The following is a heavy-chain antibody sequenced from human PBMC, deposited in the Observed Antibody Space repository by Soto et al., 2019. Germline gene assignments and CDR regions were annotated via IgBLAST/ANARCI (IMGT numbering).Heavy chain of an antibody. D-gene: IGHD2-2*01. CDR2: TYFSGSP. V-gene: IGHV4-59*01. CDR1: GGSISGYD. CDR3: ARDPGNSSTWYFDK. Sequence: SETLSLTCTVSGGSISGYDWGWLRQPPGKGLEWIGYTYFSGSPNYNPSLESRVTISVDTSKNEFSLKLTSMTAADTAVYYCARDPGNSSTWYFDKWGQGTLVTVSS. J-gene: IGHJ4*02.